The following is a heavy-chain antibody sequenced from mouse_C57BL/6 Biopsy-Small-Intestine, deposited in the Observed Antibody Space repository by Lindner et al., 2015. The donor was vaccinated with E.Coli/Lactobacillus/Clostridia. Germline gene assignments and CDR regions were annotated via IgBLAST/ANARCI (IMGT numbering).Heavy chain of an antibody. CDR1: GYTFISYV. D-gene: IGHD4-1*01. V-gene: IGHV1-14*01. Sequence: QLQESGPELVKPGASVKMSCKASGYTFISYVMYWVKQKPGQGLEWIGYINPYNDRTNYNEKFKGKATLTSDKSSNTAYMELSSLTSEDSAVYYCTRRDWDFAWFAYWGQGTLVTVSA. J-gene: IGHJ3*01. CDR3: TRRDWDFAWFAY. CDR2: INPYNDRT.